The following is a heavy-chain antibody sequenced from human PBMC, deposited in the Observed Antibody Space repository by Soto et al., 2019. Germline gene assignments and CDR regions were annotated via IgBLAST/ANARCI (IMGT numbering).Heavy chain of an antibody. CDR3: AKSTILGDPYDAFDI. CDR1: GYTLTELS. CDR2: FDPEDGET. V-gene: IGHV1-24*01. Sequence: ASGKVSCKVSGYTLTELSMHWVRQAPGKGLEWMGGFDPEDGETIYAQKFQGRVTMTEDTSTDTAYMELSSLRSEDTAVYYCAKSTILGDPYDAFDIWGQGTMVTVSS. J-gene: IGHJ3*02. D-gene: IGHD3-3*01.